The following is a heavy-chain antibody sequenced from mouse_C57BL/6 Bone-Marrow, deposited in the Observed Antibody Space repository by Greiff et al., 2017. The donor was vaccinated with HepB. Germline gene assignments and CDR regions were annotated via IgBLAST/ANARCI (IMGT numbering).Heavy chain of an antibody. V-gene: IGHV1-15*01. CDR2: IDPETGGT. J-gene: IGHJ4*01. Sequence: QVQLQHSGAELLRPGASVTLSCKASGYTSTDYEMHWVKQPPVHGLEWIGAIDPETGGTAHNQKFKGKAIMTADKSSSTAYMELRSLTSGDSAVYYCKRDWDDAMDDRGQGTSVTVSS. D-gene: IGHD4-1*01. CDR3: KRDWDDAMDD. CDR1: GYTSTDYE.